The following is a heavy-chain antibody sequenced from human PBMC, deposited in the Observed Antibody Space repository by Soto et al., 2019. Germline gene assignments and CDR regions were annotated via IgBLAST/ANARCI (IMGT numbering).Heavy chain of an antibody. CDR3: ARIREYCSGGSCYRDLGDYYFDY. J-gene: IGHJ4*02. CDR1: GFSLSTSGMC. CDR2: IDWDDDK. V-gene: IGHV2-70*01. D-gene: IGHD2-15*01. Sequence: SGPTLVNPTQTLTLTCTFSGFSLSTSGMCVSWIRQPPGKALEWLALIDWDDDKYYSTSLKTRLTISKDTSKNQVVLTMTNMDPVDTATYYCARIREYCSGGSCYRDLGDYYFDYWGQGTLVTVSS.